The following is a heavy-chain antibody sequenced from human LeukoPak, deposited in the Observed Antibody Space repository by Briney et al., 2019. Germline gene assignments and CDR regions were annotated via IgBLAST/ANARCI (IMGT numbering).Heavy chain of an antibody. V-gene: IGHV4-30-2*01. CDR1: GASISEYGYY. CDR3: ARGDRLLFY. CDR2: IYHSGSA. J-gene: IGHJ4*02. Sequence: SETLSLTCAVSGASISEYGYYWSWIRQPSGRGLEWIGYIYHSGSAYYNPSLMSRATISADRSKNQYFLNVTSVTAADTAMYYCARGDRLLFYWGPGTQVTVSS.